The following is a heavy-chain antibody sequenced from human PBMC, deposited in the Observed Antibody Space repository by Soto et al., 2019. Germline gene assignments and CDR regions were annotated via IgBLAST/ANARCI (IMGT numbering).Heavy chain of an antibody. V-gene: IGHV3-30*18. CDR2: ISYDGSNK. Sequence: QVQLVESGGGVVQPGRSLRLSCAASGFTFSSYGMHWVRQAPGKGLEWVAVISYDGSNKYYADSVKGRFTISRDNSKNTLYLQMNSLRAEDTAVYYCAKDQLGQWLVEGPEFGYFGYWGQGTLVTVSS. D-gene: IGHD6-19*01. CDR1: GFTFSSYG. J-gene: IGHJ4*02. CDR3: AKDQLGQWLVEGPEFGYFGY.